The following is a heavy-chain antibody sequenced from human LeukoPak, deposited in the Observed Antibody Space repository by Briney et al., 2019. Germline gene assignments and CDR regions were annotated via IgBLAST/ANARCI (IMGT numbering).Heavy chain of an antibody. D-gene: IGHD3-22*01. Sequence: SETLSLTCTVSGGSISGGSYYWSWIRQPAGKGLEWIGRIYTSGSTNYNPSLKSRVTISVDTSKNQFSLKLSSVTAADTAVYYCASGYYYDSSGYYNLDIWGQGTMVTVSS. V-gene: IGHV4-61*02. J-gene: IGHJ3*02. CDR3: ASGYYYDSSGYYNLDI. CDR1: GGSISGGSYY. CDR2: IYTSGST.